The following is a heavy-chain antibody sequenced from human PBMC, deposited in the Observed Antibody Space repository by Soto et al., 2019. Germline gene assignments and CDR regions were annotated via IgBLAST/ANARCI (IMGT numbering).Heavy chain of an antibody. Sequence: ASVKVSCKASGFTFTSSAVQWVRQARGQRLEWIGWIVVGSGNTNYAQKFQERVTITRDMSTSTAYMELSSLRSEDTAVYYCAAAVAVAGPAAFDIWGQGTMVTVS. D-gene: IGHD6-19*01. CDR3: AAAVAVAGPAAFDI. CDR2: IVVGSGNT. J-gene: IGHJ3*02. CDR1: GFTFTSSA. V-gene: IGHV1-58*01.